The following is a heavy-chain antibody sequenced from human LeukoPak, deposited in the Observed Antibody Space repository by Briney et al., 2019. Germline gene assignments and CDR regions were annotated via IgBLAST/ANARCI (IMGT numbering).Heavy chain of an antibody. J-gene: IGHJ4*02. CDR3: ARDGEYGTGSYYRGCFDY. Sequence: ASVKVSCKASGYSFTAFYIHWVRQAPGQGLEWMGWIHTRCGDTNYAYKFRGRVTMTRDTSISTAYLDLGSLGSDDTAVYYCARDGEYGTGSYYRGCFDYWGQGILVTVSS. CDR2: IHTRCGDT. D-gene: IGHD3-10*01. V-gene: IGHV1-2*02. CDR1: GYSFTAFY.